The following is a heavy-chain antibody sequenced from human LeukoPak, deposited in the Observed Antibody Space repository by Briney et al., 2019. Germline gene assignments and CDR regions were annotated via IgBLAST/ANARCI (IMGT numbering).Heavy chain of an antibody. V-gene: IGHV3-30*02. Sequence: HPGGSLRLSCAASGFTFSSYGMHWVRQAPGKGLEWVAFIRYDGSNKYYADSVKGRFTISRDNSKNTLYLQMNSLRAEDTAVYYCAKDRTSGSPYYFDYWGQGTLVTVSS. CDR3: AKDRTSGSPYYFDY. CDR2: IRYDGSNK. CDR1: GFTFSSYG. J-gene: IGHJ4*02.